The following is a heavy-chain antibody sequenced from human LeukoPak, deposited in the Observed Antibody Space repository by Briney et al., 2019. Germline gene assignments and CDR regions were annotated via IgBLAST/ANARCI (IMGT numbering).Heavy chain of an antibody. J-gene: IGHJ4*02. Sequence: PGGSLRLSCAASGFTFSSYSMNWVRQAPGKGREWVSSISSSSSYIYYADSVKGRFTISRDNAKNSLYLQMNSLRAEDTAVYYCARDLTYYDILTGYYTSHYFDYWGQGTLVTVSS. CDR2: ISSSSSYI. CDR3: ARDLTYYDILTGYYTSHYFDY. V-gene: IGHV3-21*01. CDR1: GFTFSSYS. D-gene: IGHD3-9*01.